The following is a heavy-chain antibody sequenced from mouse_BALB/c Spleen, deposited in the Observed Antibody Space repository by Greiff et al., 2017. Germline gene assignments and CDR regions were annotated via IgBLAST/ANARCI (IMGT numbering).Heavy chain of an antibody. CDR1: GYTFTDYW. CDR3: AKASTMSTTGVFMDA. V-gene: IGHV1-69*01. D-gene: IGHD2-4*01. CDR2: IDTSDSYT. J-gene: IGHJ4*01. Sequence: QVQLQQPGAELVMPGASVKMSCKASGYTFTDYWMHWVKQRPGQGLEWIGAIDTSDSYTSYNQKFKGKATLTVDESSSTAYMQLSSLTSEDSAVYYCAKASTMSTTGVFMDAWGKGTSVTVSS.